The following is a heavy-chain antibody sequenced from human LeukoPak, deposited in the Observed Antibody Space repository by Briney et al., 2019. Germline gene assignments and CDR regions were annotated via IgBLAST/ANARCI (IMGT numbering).Heavy chain of an antibody. J-gene: IGHJ4*02. CDR1: GFTFSNYW. D-gene: IGHD6-13*01. CDR2: IKEDGSEK. CDR3: ASGRQLGY. V-gene: IGHV3-7*01. Sequence: GGSLSLSCAASGFTFSNYWMSWVRQAPGKGLEWVANIKEDGSEKYYVDSVKGRFTISRDNARNSLYLQMNSLRAEDTAVYYCASGRQLGYWGQGTLVTVSS.